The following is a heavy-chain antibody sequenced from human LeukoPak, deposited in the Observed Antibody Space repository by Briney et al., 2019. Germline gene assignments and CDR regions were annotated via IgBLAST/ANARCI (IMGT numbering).Heavy chain of an antibody. CDR1: GFTVSTNH. CDR2: IYGGGST. Sequence: GGSLRLSCAVSGFTVSTNHITWVRQAPGKGLECVSVIYGGGSTYYADSVKGRFTISRDSSKNTVYLQMNSLRAEDTAVYYCARVAKERVGGVYYFDYWGQGTLVTVS. D-gene: IGHD1-1*01. V-gene: IGHV3-66*01. J-gene: IGHJ4*02. CDR3: ARVAKERVGGVYYFDY.